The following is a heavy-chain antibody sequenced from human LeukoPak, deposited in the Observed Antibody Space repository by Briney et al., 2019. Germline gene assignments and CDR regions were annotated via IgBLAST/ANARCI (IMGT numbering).Heavy chain of an antibody. CDR1: GFTFSSYS. D-gene: IGHD6-13*01. CDR3: ARDQIAAAGNWFDP. CDR2: ISSSSSYI. Sequence: PGGSLRLSCAASGFTFSSYSMNWVRQAPGKGLEWVSSISSSSSYIYYADSVKGRFTISRDNAKNSLYLQMNSLRAEDTAVYYCARDQIAAAGNWFDPWGQGTLVTVSS. V-gene: IGHV3-21*01. J-gene: IGHJ5*02.